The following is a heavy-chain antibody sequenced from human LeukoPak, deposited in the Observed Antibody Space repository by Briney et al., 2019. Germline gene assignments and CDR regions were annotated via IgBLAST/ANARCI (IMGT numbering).Heavy chain of an antibody. D-gene: IGHD3-9*01. CDR1: GFTFSSYG. CDR2: ISYDGSNK. V-gene: IGHV3-30*18. J-gene: IGHJ4*02. Sequence: GRSLRLSCAASGFTFSSYGMHWVRQAPGKGLEWVAVISYDGSNKYFADSVKGRFTISRDNSENTLYLQMNSLRAEDTAVYYCVKQFGHDILTGHYNVGDYWGQGALVTVSS. CDR3: VKQFGHDILTGHYNVGDY.